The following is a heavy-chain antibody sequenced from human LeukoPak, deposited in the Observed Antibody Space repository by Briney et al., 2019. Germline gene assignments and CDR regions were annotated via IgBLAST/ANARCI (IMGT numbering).Heavy chain of an antibody. V-gene: IGHV3-33*05. CDR1: GFTFSSYG. CDR3: ARSGAALVVVAALYYFDY. CDR2: ISYDGSNK. Sequence: TGGSLRLSCAASGFTFSSYGMHWVRQAPGKGLEWVAVISYDGSNKYYADSVKGRFTISRDNSRTTVYLQMNSLRAEDTAVYYCARSGAALVVVAALYYFDYWGQGTLVTVSS. J-gene: IGHJ4*02. D-gene: IGHD2-15*01.